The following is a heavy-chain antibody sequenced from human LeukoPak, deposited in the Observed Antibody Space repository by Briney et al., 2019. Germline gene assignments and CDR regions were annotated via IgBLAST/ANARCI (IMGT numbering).Heavy chain of an antibody. V-gene: IGHV4-59*12. CDR2: IFYSGST. CDR1: GGSISGYY. D-gene: IGHD3-10*01. CDR3: AKSNGYGLVDI. J-gene: IGHJ3*02. Sequence: SETLSLTCTVSGGSISGYYWNWIRQPAGKGLEWIGNIFYSGSTYYSPSLKSRVTISLDTSRNQFSLKLNSVTAADTAVYYCAKSNGYGLVDIWGQGTMVTVSS.